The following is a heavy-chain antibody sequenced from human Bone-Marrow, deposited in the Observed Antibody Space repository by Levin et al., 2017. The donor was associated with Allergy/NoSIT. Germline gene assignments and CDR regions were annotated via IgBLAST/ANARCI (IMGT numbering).Heavy chain of an antibody. V-gene: IGHV4-39*01. D-gene: IGHD4-17*01. CDR2: IYYSGST. CDR1: GGSISSSSYY. CDR3: ARHRAPTTVTSLYYYYYMDV. Sequence: SETLSLTCTVSGGSISSSSYYWGWIRQPPGKGLEWIGSIYYSGSTYYNPSLKSRVTISVDTSKNQFSLKLSSVTAADTAVYYCARHRAPTTVTSLYYYYYMDVWGKGTTVTVSS. J-gene: IGHJ6*03.